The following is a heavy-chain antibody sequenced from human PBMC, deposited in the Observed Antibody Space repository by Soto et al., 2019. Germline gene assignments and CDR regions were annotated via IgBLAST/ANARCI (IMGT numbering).Heavy chain of an antibody. CDR1: GFTFSSYG. CDR2: ISYDGSNK. Sequence: PGGSLRLSCAASGFTFSSYGMHWVRQAPGKGLEWVAVISYDGSNKYYADSVKGRFTISRDNSKNTLYLQMNSLRAEDTAVYYCAKARYSYGTNYYYYGMDVWGQGTTVTVSS. V-gene: IGHV3-30*18. CDR3: AKARYSYGTNYYYYGMDV. D-gene: IGHD5-18*01. J-gene: IGHJ6*02.